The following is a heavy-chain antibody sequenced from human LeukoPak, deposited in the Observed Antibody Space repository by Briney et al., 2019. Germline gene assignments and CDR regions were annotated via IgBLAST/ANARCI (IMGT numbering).Heavy chain of an antibody. CDR2: VNGNGGST. J-gene: IGHJ4*02. CDR3: AKSLYGGCDY. Sequence: GGSLGLSCAASGFSFSTYAMSWVRQAPGKGLEWVSGVNGNGGSTSYADSVKGRFTIFRDNSKNTVYLQMNSLRVEDTAVYYCAKSLYGGCDYWGQGTVVTVSS. CDR1: GFSFSTYA. D-gene: IGHD3-16*02. V-gene: IGHV3-23*01.